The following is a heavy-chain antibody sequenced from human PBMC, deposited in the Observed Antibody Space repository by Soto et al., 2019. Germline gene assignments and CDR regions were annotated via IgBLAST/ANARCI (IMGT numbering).Heavy chain of an antibody. D-gene: IGHD1-1*01. Sequence: SETLSLTCSVSGGSISTVGHYWTWIRQPPGKGLEWIGSIYHTGSTYYSKSLRSRLTMSVDTSKSQFPLRLSSVTAADTAVYYCARATGTLRSRNCDYWGQGSLVTVSS. J-gene: IGHJ4*02. V-gene: IGHV4-31*03. CDR2: IYHTGST. CDR3: ARATGTLRSRNCDY. CDR1: GGSISTVGHY.